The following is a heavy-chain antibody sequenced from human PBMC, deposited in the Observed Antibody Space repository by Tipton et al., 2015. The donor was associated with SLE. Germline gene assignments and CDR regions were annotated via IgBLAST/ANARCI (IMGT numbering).Heavy chain of an antibody. D-gene: IGHD6-19*01. CDR1: GFTFSSYA. CDR2: ISGSGGST. J-gene: IGHJ6*02. CDR3: ARGLSSGLTYYYYYGMDV. Sequence: SLRLSCAASGFTFSSYAMSWVRQAPGKGLEWVSAISGSGGSTYYADSVKGRFTISRDNSKNTLYLQMNSLRAEDTAVYYCARGLSSGLTYYYYYGMDVWGQGTTVTASS. V-gene: IGHV3-23*01.